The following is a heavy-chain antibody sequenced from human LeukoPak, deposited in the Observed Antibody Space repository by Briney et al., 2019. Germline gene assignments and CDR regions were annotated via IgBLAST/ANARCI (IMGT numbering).Heavy chain of an antibody. CDR1: GFTFSSYA. CDR2: ISGSGGST. V-gene: IGHV3-23*01. Sequence: GALRISCAASGFTFSSYAMSWGRQAPGEGLEWVSAISGSGGSTYYADSVKGRFTISRDNSKNTLYLQMNSLRAEDTAVYYCAKPSRLYFDYWGQGTLVTVSS. CDR3: AKPSRLYFDY. J-gene: IGHJ4*02.